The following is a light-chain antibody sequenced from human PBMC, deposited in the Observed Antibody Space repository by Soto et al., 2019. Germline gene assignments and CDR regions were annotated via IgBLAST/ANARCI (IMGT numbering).Light chain of an antibody. CDR2: GAS. Sequence: IVMTQSPATLSVSPGQRATLSCRASQSVSTNLAWYQQKPGQTPRLLIYGASTRATGIPARFSVIGSVTEFTLTNSGLQSDDFVVDDCEEYSNWPPWTFGQGTRVYFK. CDR1: QSVSTN. V-gene: IGKV3D-15*01. CDR3: EEYSNWPPWT. J-gene: IGKJ1*01.